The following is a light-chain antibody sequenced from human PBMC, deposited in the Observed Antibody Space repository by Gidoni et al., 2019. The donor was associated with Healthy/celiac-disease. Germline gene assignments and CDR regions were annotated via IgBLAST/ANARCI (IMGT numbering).Light chain of an antibody. CDR2: QDS. Sequence: SSELTQPPSVSVSPGQTASITCSGDKLGDKYACWYQQKPGQSPVLVIYQDSKRPSGIPERFSGSNSGNTATLTISGTQAMDEADYYCQAWDSSTRVFGGGTKLNVX. J-gene: IGLJ2*01. CDR1: KLGDKY. CDR3: QAWDSSTRV. V-gene: IGLV3-1*01.